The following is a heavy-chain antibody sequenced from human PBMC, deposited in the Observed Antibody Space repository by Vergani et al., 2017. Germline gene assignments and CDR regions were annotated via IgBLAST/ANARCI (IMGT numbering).Heavy chain of an antibody. V-gene: IGHV4-61*02. D-gene: IGHD2-8*01. CDR2: IYTSGST. CDR3: ARHFYCTNGVCLDY. CDR1: GGSISSGSYY. J-gene: IGHJ4*02. Sequence: QVQLQESGPGLVKPSQTLSLTCTVSGGSISSGSYYWSWIRQPAGKGLEWIGRIYTSGSTNYNPSLKSRVTISVDTSKNQFSLKLSSVTAADTAVYYCARHFYCTNGVCLDYWGQGTLVTVSS.